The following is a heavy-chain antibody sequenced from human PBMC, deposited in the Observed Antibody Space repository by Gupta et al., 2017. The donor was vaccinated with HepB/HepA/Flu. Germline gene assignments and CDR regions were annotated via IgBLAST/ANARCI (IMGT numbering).Heavy chain of an antibody. Sequence: QAQLQESCPALVKPSETLSLTCTVSGPSISSYYCSWIRQPPGTGLEWIGHIYYSAHTYYHPSLKGRVTITVDTSKNQFSLNLSSVTAADTAVYYWARTTGAGVSDYWGQGTLVTVSS. V-gene: IGHV4-59*08. CDR3: ARTTGAGVSDY. CDR1: GPSISSYY. J-gene: IGHJ4*02. CDR2: IYYSAHT. D-gene: IGHD1-1*01.